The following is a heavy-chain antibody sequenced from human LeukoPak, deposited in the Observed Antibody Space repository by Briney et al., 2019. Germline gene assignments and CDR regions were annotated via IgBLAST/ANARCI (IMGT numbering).Heavy chain of an antibody. J-gene: IGHJ4*02. D-gene: IGHD3-3*01. CDR1: GFTFSDYY. V-gene: IGHV3-11*04. CDR2: ISSRGSTI. CDR3: ARDSRSGVFGVAPFDY. Sequence: PGGSLRLSCAASGFTFSDYYMSWIRQAPGKGLEWVSYISSRGSTIYYADSVKGRFTISRDNAKNSLYLQMNSLRAEDTAVYYCARDSRSGVFGVAPFDYWGQGTLVTVSS.